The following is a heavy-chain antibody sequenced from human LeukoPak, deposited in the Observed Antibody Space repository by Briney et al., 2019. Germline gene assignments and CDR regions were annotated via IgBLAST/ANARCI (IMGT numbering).Heavy chain of an antibody. D-gene: IGHD3-10*01. CDR2: IYTSGST. V-gene: IGHV4-4*07. J-gene: IGHJ4*02. CDR3: GLGVSPEYFDC. Sequence: SETLSLTCTVSGGSISSYYWSWIRQPAGKGLEWIGRIYTSGSTNYNPSLKSRVTMSVDTSKNQLSMKLTSVTVADTAVYSCGLGVSPEYFDCWGQGTLVTVSS. CDR1: GGSISSYY.